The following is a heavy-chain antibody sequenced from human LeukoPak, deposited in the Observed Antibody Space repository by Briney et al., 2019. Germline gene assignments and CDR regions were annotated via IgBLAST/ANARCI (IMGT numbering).Heavy chain of an antibody. Sequence: ASVKVSCMASGYTFTGYYMHWVRQAPGQGLEWMGWINPSGGSTSYAQKFQGRVTMTRDTSTSTVYMELSSLRSEDTAVYYCARELGEFDYWGQGTLVTVSS. CDR3: ARELGEFDY. CDR1: GYTFTGYY. V-gene: IGHV1-46*01. D-gene: IGHD1-26*01. CDR2: INPSGGST. J-gene: IGHJ4*02.